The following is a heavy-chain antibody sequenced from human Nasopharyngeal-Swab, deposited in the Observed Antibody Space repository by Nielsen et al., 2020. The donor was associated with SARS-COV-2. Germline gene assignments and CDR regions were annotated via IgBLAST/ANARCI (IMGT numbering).Heavy chain of an antibody. CDR3: ARGLSGIVPAPILGLGPYYSYYYMDV. J-gene: IGHJ6*03. D-gene: IGHD2-2*01. Sequence: SQTLSLTCAVYGGSFNTYNWGWIRQPPGKGLEWIAEINHSGSTNYNPSLKSRVTISVDTSMNQFSLELSSVTAADTAVYYCARGLSGIVPAPILGLGPYYSYYYMDVWGKGTTVTVSS. CDR1: GGSFNTYN. CDR2: INHSGST. V-gene: IGHV4-34*01.